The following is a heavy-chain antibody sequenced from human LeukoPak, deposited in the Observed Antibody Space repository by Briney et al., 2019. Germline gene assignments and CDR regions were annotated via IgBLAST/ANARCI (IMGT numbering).Heavy chain of an antibody. Sequence: GGSLRLSCAASGFTLRNYAMHWVRQAPGKGLEYVSTITTNGDRTYYANSVKGRFTISRDNSKNTLYLQMGSLRAEDMAVYYCARDLSGSNALDYWGQGTLVTVSS. CDR1: GFTLRNYA. D-gene: IGHD1-26*01. V-gene: IGHV3-64*01. J-gene: IGHJ4*02. CDR3: ARDLSGSNALDY. CDR2: ITTNGDRT.